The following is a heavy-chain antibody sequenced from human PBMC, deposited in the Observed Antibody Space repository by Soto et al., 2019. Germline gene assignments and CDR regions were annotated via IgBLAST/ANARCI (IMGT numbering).Heavy chain of an antibody. CDR1: GGGHECHI. CDR2: SLPMPAIT. Sequence: VQVCSEACGGGHECHIRTWVRQEPGQVAARMGRSLPMPAITNYARKLQGRVTITADKSTTTGYMEVSSLKPEDTAMYYCLKDSPIGSVFSGHDDIDFWGQGILVTVSS. CDR3: LKDSPIGSVFSGHDDIDF. J-gene: IGHJ4*02. D-gene: IGHD5-12*01. V-gene: IGHV1-69*10.